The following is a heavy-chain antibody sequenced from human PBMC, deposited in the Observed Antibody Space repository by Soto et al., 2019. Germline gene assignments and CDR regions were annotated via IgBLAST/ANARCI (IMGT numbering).Heavy chain of an antibody. V-gene: IGHV1-69*12. J-gene: IGHJ6*02. Sequence: QVQLVQSGAEVKKPGSSVKVSCKASGGTFSSYAISWVRQAPGQGLEWMGGIIPIFGTANYAQKFQGRVTITADESTSTADMELSSLRSEDTAVYYCARDEGLAAGSDYYYYGMDVWGQGTTVTVSS. CDR1: GGTFSSYA. D-gene: IGHD6-13*01. CDR2: IIPIFGTA. CDR3: ARDEGLAAGSDYYYYGMDV.